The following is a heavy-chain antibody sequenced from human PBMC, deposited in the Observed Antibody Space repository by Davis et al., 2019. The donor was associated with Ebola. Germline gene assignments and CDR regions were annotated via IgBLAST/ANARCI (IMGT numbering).Heavy chain of an antibody. V-gene: IGHV3-49*04. J-gene: IGHJ4*02. CDR2: IRSKAYGGTT. CDR1: GFTFGDYA. CDR3: TRVPSTYYYDSSGYGLHVCFDY. Sequence: GESLKISCTASGFTFGDYAMSWVRQAPGKGLEWVGFIRSKAYGGTTEYAASVKGRFTISRDDSKSIAYLQMNSLKTEDTAVYYCTRVPSTYYYDSSGYGLHVCFDYWGQGTLVTVSS. D-gene: IGHD3-22*01.